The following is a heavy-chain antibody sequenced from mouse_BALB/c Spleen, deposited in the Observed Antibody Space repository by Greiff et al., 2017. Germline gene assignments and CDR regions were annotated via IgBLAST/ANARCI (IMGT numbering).Heavy chain of an antibody. V-gene: IGHV1-14*01. CDR1: GYTFTSYV. J-gene: IGHJ2*01. CDR2: INPYNDGT. Sequence: EVQLQQSGPELVKPGASVKMSCKASGYTFTSYVMHWVKQKPGQGLEWIGYINPYNDGTKYNEKFKGKATLTADKSSSTAYMELRSLTSEDSAVYYCTPANWGFDYWGQGTTLTVSS. CDR3: TPANWGFDY. D-gene: IGHD4-1*01.